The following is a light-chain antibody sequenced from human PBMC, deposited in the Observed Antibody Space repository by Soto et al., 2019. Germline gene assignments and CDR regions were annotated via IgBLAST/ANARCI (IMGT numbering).Light chain of an antibody. CDR2: EVN. V-gene: IGLV2-23*02. CDR3: CSYAGSDTWA. Sequence: QSALTQPASVSGSPGQSITISCTGTRSDVGNYNLVSWYQQHPRKAPKLMIYEVNKRPSGFSNRFSGSKSGNTASLTISGLQAEDEADEYCCSYAGSDTWAFGGGTKLTVL. CDR1: RSDVGNYNL. J-gene: IGLJ3*02.